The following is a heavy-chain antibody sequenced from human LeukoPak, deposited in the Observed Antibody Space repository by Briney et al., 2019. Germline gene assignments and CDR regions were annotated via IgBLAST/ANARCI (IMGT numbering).Heavy chain of an antibody. V-gene: IGHV1-2*02. D-gene: IGHD4-17*01. J-gene: IGHJ4*02. CDR3: ASWGGGYGESGGDY. CDR2: INPNSGGT. CDR1: GYTFTGYY. Sequence: ASVKVSCKASGYTFTGYYMHWVRQAPGQGLEWMGWINPNSGGTNYAQKFQGRVTMTRDTSISTAYMELSRLRSDDTAVSYCASWGGGYGESGGDYWGQGTLVTVSS.